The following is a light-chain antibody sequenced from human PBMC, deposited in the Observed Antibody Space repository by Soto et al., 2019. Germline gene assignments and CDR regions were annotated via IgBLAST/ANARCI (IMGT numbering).Light chain of an antibody. CDR3: SSYTSSSTLGV. V-gene: IGLV2-14*01. CDR1: SSDVGYYDY. Sequence: QSALTQPASVSGSPGQSITISCTGTSSDVGYYDYVSWYQQHPGKAPKLMIYAVSSRPSGVSNRFSGSKSGNTASLTISGLQAEDEADYYCSSYTSSSTLGVFGNGTKVTVL. J-gene: IGLJ1*01. CDR2: AVS.